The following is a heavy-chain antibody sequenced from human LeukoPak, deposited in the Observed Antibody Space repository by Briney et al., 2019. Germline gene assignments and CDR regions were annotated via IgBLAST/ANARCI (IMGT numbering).Heavy chain of an antibody. CDR2: INTNTGNP. D-gene: IGHD6-13*01. V-gene: IGHV7-4-1*02. CDR3: ARVPGQQPRKQQLRGYYYYAMDG. Sequence: GASVKVSCKASGYTFTSYAMNWVRQAPGQGLEWMGWINTNTGNPTYAQGFTGRFVFSLDTSVSTTYLQISSLKTEDTAVYYCARVPGQQPRKQQLRGYYYYAMDGWGQGTTVTVSS. CDR1: GYTFTSYA. J-gene: IGHJ6*02.